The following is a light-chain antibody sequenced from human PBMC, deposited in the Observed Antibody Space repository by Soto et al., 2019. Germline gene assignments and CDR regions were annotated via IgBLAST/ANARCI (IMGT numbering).Light chain of an antibody. J-gene: IGKJ1*01. CDR3: QQYGSSPRT. Sequence: EVVLTPSPATLSLSPGERATLSCRASQNVNNFLAWYQQKPGQAPRLLIYDASNRATGIPARFSGSGSGTDFTLTISSLESEDFAVYYCQQYGSSPRTFGQGTKVDIK. CDR2: DAS. V-gene: IGKV3-11*01. CDR1: QNVNNF.